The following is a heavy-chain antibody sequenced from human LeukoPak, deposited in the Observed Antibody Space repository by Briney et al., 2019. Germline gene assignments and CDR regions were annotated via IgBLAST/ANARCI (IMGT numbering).Heavy chain of an antibody. Sequence: GGSLRLSCAASGFTFSSYAMSWVRQAPGKGLEWVSAISCSGGSTYYADSVKGRFTISRENSKNTLYLQMNSLRAEDTAVYYCAKDPDPRVRGLKVNFFDYWGQGTLVTVSS. CDR3: AKDPDPRVRGLKVNFFDY. D-gene: IGHD3-10*01. CDR1: GFTFSSYA. CDR2: ISCSGGST. J-gene: IGHJ4*02. V-gene: IGHV3-23*01.